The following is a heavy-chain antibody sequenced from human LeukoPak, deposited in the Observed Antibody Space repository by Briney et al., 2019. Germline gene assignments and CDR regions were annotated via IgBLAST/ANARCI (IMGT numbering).Heavy chain of an antibody. Sequence: QTLSLTCAISGDSVSSNTAAWNWIRQPPSRGLEWLGRTYYRSKWYNDYAVSVKSRLTINPDTSKNQFSLQLNSATPEDTAVYYCARGGAGGRAFDIWGQGTMVTVSS. CDR3: ARGGAGGRAFDI. V-gene: IGHV6-1*01. CDR2: TYYRSKWYN. D-gene: IGHD2-15*01. J-gene: IGHJ3*02. CDR1: GDSVSSNTAA.